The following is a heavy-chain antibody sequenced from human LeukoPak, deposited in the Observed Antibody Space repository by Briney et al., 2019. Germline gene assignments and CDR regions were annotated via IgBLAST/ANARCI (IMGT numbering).Heavy chain of an antibody. V-gene: IGHV4-39*01. CDR2: VYYSGST. D-gene: IGHD6-19*01. CDR3: ARFGGITVAGSYYFDY. J-gene: IGHJ4*02. Sequence: SETLSLTCTVSGGSISSSSYYWGWIRQPPGKGLEWIGNVYYSGSTYYNPSFKSRVTLSVDTSKKQFSLELSSVTATDTAVYYCARFGGITVAGSYYFDYWGQGTLVTVSS. CDR1: GGSISSSSYY.